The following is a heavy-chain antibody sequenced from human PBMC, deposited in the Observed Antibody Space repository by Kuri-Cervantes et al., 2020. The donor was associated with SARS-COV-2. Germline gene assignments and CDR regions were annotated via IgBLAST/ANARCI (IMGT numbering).Heavy chain of an antibody. J-gene: IGHJ4*02. CDR3: ARHDVVVPGVGDV. V-gene: IGHV5-51*01. D-gene: IGHD2-2*01. CDR1: GYGFTNYW. CDR2: IYPGDSDT. Sequence: GGSLRLSCQGSGYGFTNYWIGWLRQMPGKGLEWMGIIYPGDSDTRYSPSFQGQVTISADKSISTAYLQWSSLKASDTAMYYCARHDVVVPGVGDVWGQGTLVTVSS.